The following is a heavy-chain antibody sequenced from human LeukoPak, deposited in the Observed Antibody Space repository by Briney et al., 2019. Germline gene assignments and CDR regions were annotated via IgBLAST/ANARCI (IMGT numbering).Heavy chain of an antibody. Sequence: GGSLRLSCSASGFTFSSNAMHWVRQAPGKGLVLVSRIKNDGSSTSYADSVKGRFTISRDNAKNTLYLQMNSLRAEDTAVYYCARERSSGWSDYWGQGTLVTVSS. V-gene: IGHV3-74*01. CDR1: GFTFSSNA. J-gene: IGHJ4*02. D-gene: IGHD6-19*01. CDR2: IKNDGSST. CDR3: ARERSSGWSDY.